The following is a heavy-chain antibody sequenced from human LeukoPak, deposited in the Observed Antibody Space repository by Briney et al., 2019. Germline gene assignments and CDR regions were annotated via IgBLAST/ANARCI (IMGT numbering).Heavy chain of an antibody. D-gene: IGHD1-26*01. Sequence: GRSLRLSCAASGFTFSSYAMHWVRQAPGKGLEWVAVISYDGSNKYYADSVKGRFTISRDNSKNTRYLQMNSLRAEDTAVYYCARVGAPFDYWGQGTLVTVSS. V-gene: IGHV3-30*04. CDR2: ISYDGSNK. CDR3: ARVGAPFDY. J-gene: IGHJ4*02. CDR1: GFTFSSYA.